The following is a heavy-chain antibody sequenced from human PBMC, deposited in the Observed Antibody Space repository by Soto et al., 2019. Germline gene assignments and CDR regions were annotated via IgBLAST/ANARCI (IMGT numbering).Heavy chain of an antibody. D-gene: IGHD4-4*01. CDR3: ANSIRYFYHYGMAV. Sequence: GGSLRLCCAASGFTFSSYSMNWVRQAPGKGLEWVAAISYDGSTKHYADSVKGRFTISRDNFKNTLYLQMDSLRAEDTAVYFCANSIRYFYHYGMAVWGQGTTVTVSS. J-gene: IGHJ6*02. V-gene: IGHV3-30*18. CDR1: GFTFSSYS. CDR2: ISYDGSTK.